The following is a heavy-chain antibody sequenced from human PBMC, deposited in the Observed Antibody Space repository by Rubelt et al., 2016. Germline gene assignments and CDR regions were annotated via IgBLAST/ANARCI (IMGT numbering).Heavy chain of an antibody. CDR2: INHSGST. D-gene: IGHD5-18*01. Sequence: QVQLQQWGAGLLKPSETLSLTCAVYGGSFSGYYWSWIRQPPGKGLEWIGEINHSGSTNYNPSLKSRVTISVDTAKNQFSLKLSSVTAADTAVYYCARRRGYSYEIDYWGQGTLVTVSS. CDR1: GGSFSGYY. V-gene: IGHV4-34*01. J-gene: IGHJ4*02. CDR3: ARRRGYSYEIDY.